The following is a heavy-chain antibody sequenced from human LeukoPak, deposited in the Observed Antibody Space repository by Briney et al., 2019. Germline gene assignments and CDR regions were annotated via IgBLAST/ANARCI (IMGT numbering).Heavy chain of an antibody. V-gene: IGHV4-39*02. CDR2: IYYSGST. Sequence: SETLSLTCTVSGGSISSSSYYWGWIRQPPGKGLEWIGSIYYSGSTYYNPSLKSRVTISVDTSKNQFSLKLSSVTAADTAVYYCARDSGDRPQAVGYFFDYWGQGSLVTVSS. D-gene: IGHD7-27*01. CDR1: GGSISSSSYY. CDR3: ARDSGDRPQAVGYFFDY. J-gene: IGHJ4*02.